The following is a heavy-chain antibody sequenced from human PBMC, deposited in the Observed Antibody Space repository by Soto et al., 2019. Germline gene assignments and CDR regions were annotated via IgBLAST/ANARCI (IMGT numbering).Heavy chain of an antibody. J-gene: IGHJ4*02. Sequence: QVQLQESGPGLVKPSQTLSLTCTVSGGSISSGGYYWSWIRQHPGKGLEWIGYIYYSGSTYYNPSLKSRVTTSVDTCKNQFFRKRGSVTAAATAVYYCARVGGGVCDWNYRKYFDYWGQGTLVTVSS. CDR1: GGSISSGGYY. CDR3: ARVGGGVCDWNYRKYFDY. D-gene: IGHD1-7*01. V-gene: IGHV4-31*03. CDR2: IYYSGST.